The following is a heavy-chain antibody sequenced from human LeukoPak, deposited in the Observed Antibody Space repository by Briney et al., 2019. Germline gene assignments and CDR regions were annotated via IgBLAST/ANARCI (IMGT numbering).Heavy chain of an antibody. D-gene: IGHD3-10*01. CDR1: GYSFTDYY. CDR3: ARNYGSGTQDY. J-gene: IGHJ4*02. CDR2: ISAYNGNT. V-gene: IGHV1-18*04. Sequence: ASVKVSCKASGYSFTDYYIHWVRQAPGQGLEWMGWISAYNGNTNYAQKLQGRVTMTTDTSTSTAYMELRSLRSDDTAVYYCARNYGSGTQDYWGQGTLVTVSS.